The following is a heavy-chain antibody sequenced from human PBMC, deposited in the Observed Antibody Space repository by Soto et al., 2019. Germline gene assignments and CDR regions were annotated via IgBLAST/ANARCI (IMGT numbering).Heavy chain of an antibody. Sequence: EVQLVESGGGLVQPGGSLRLSCAASGFTFSSYWMSWVRQAPGKGLEWVANIKQDGSEKYYVDSVKGRFTISRDNAKNSLYLQMNSLRAEDTAVYYCARDLSGDDSWFGELLYLWGQGTLGTVSS. CDR1: GFTFSSYW. V-gene: IGHV3-7*03. J-gene: IGHJ5*02. CDR2: IKQDGSEK. CDR3: ARDLSGDDSWFGELLYL. D-gene: IGHD3-10*01.